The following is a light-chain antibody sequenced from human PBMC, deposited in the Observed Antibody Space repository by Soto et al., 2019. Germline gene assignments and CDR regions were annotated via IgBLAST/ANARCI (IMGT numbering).Light chain of an antibody. CDR3: QVWDRSFDPS. CDR1: NIGSKS. V-gene: IGLV3-21*02. J-gene: IGLJ2*01. Sequence: SYELTQPPSVSVAPGQTARITCGGNNIGSKSVQWYQQRPGQAPVLVVYDDSDRPSGIPERLSGSNSGNTATLTISRVEAGDEADFYCQVWDRSFDPSFGVGTKLTVL. CDR2: DDS.